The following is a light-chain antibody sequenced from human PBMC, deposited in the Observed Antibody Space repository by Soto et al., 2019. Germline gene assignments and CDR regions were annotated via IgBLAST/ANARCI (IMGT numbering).Light chain of an antibody. Sequence: QSVLTQPPSASGTPGQRVTISCSGSSSNIGRNTVNWYQQFPGTAPKLLIYSTTQRPSGVPDRFSGSKSGTSASLAISGLQSEDEADYFCAAWDDSLTGVVFGGGTKLTVL. CDR3: AAWDDSLTGVV. V-gene: IGLV1-44*01. J-gene: IGLJ2*01. CDR2: STT. CDR1: SSNIGRNT.